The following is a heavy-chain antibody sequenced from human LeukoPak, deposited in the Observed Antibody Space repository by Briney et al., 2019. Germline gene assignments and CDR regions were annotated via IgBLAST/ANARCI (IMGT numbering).Heavy chain of an antibody. V-gene: IGHV1-69*04. CDR2: IIPILGIA. D-gene: IGHD5-18*01. CDR3: AREAPGYSYGNPTWFDP. Sequence: SVKVSCKASGGTFSSYAISWVRQAPGQGLEWMGRIIPILGIANYAQKFQGRVTMTRDTSTSTVYMELSSLRSEDTAVYYCAREAPGYSYGNPTWFDPWGQGTLVIVSS. J-gene: IGHJ5*02. CDR1: GGTFSSYA.